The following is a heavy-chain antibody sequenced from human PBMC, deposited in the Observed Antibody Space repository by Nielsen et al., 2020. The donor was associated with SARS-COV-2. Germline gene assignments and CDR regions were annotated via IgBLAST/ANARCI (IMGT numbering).Heavy chain of an antibody. CDR2: ITSDGRDK. Sequence: GESLKISCAASGFTFSSIDRHWVRQAPGKGLEWVALITSDGRDKYYADSVKGRFTISRDNSKNTLYLQMNSLGAEDTAVYYCARGWELEYWGQGTLVTVSS. D-gene: IGHD1-26*01. V-gene: IGHV3-30*04. CDR3: ARGWELEY. CDR1: GFTFSSID. J-gene: IGHJ4*02.